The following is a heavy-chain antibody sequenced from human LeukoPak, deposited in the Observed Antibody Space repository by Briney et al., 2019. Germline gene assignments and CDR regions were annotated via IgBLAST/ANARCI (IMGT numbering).Heavy chain of an antibody. CDR3: AKDIQWSLDV. CDR2: IRYDGSNK. V-gene: IGHV3-30*02. CDR1: GFTFSRCG. D-gene: IGHD2-15*01. J-gene: IGHJ6*04. Sequence: GGSLRLSCAASGFTFSRCGMHWVRQAPGKGLEWVAFIRYDGSNKDYADSVRGRFTISRDNSKNTLYLQMNSLRDEDTAVYYCAKDIQWSLDVWGKGTTVTIFS.